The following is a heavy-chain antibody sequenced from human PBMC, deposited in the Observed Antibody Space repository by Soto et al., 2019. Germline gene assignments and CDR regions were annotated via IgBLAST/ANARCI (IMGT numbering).Heavy chain of an antibody. CDR1: GFTFSAHW. V-gene: IGHV3-7*01. CDR3: ARDPDSVEGVAFDI. Sequence: EVPLVESGGGLVQPGGSLRLSCAVSGFTFSAHWMNWVRQAPGKGLEWVANRKQDGRKKYYLDYVEGRFTISRDKAKKSLYLQMNSLRVEDAGVYYCARDPDSVEGVAFDIWGQGTMITVSP. D-gene: IGHD3-10*01. CDR2: RKQDGRKK. J-gene: IGHJ3*02.